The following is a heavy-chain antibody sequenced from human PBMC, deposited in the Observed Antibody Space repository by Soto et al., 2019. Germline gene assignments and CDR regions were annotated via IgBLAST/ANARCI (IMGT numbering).Heavy chain of an antibody. CDR3: ARELGGTTANYGMDV. J-gene: IGHJ6*02. CDR2: IYYSGST. CDR1: GGSISSGGYY. Sequence: SETLSLTCTVSGGSISSGGYYWSWIRQHPGKGLEWIGYIYYSGSTYYNPSLKSRVTISVDTSKNQFSLKLSSVTAADTAVYYCARELGGTTANYGMDVWGQGTTVTVSS. V-gene: IGHV4-31*03. D-gene: IGHD1-7*01.